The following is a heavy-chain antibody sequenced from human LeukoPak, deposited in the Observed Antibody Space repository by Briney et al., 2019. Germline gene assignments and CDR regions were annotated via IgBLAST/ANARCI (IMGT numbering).Heavy chain of an antibody. J-gene: IGHJ4*02. CDR1: GFTFSTYN. Sequence: PGGSLRLSCAASGFTFSTYNMNWVRQAPGQGLEWVSYISSSGGSIYYADSVKGRFTISRDNAKNSLFLQMNSLRAEDTGVYYCATSGNYYMGYWGQGTLVTVSS. D-gene: IGHD1-26*01. CDR3: ATSGNYYMGY. CDR2: ISSSGGSI. V-gene: IGHV3-48*01.